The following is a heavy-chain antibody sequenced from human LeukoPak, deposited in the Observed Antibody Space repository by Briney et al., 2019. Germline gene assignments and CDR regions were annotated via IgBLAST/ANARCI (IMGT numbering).Heavy chain of an antibody. Sequence: GGSLRLSCAASGFTFSSYGMHWVRQAPGKGLEWVAFILYDGSNKYYADSVKGRFTISRDNSKNTLYLQMNSLRAEDTAVYYCAKDREYYFDYWGQGTLVTVSS. V-gene: IGHV3-30*02. CDR1: GFTFSSYG. J-gene: IGHJ4*02. CDR3: AKDREYYFDY. CDR2: ILYDGSNK.